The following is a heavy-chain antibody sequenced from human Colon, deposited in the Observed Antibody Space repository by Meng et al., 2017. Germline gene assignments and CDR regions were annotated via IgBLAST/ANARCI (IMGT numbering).Heavy chain of an antibody. Sequence: SETLSLTCTVSGGSIANGDYYWSWIRQLPGKGLECIGHMYYTGNTYYNPSLTSRVSMSVHTSKNQFSVRLNSVTAADTAIYYCARVFYDIRGVNWFDPWGQGTQVTVSS. D-gene: IGHD3-22*01. CDR2: MYYTGNT. CDR3: ARVFYDIRGVNWFDP. CDR1: GGSIANGDYY. J-gene: IGHJ5*02. V-gene: IGHV4-31*03.